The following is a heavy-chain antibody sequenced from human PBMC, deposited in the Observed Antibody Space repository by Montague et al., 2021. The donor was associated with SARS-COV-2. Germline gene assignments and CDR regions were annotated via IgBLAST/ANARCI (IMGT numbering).Heavy chain of an antibody. CDR3: ARDDIVLQGVTKGMDV. CDR1: GGSISSSGYY. J-gene: IGHJ6*02. CDR2: IYYSGST. D-gene: IGHD3-10*01. Sequence: SETLSLTCTVSGGSISSSGYYWGWIRQPPGKGLEWIGSIYYSGSTYYNPSLKSRVTISVDTSRNQFSLKLSPVTAADTAVYYCARDDIVLQGVTKGMDVWGQGTTVTVSS. V-gene: IGHV4-39*07.